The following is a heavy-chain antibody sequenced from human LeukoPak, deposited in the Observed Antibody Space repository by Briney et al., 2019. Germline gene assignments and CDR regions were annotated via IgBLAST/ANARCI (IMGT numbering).Heavy chain of an antibody. J-gene: IGHJ1*01. D-gene: IGHD6-19*01. V-gene: IGHV4-39*01. CDR2: VHFSGAT. CDR3: AKHRMWLVGLES. Sequence: SETLSLTCIVSGVSISSDNYWGWIRQSPGKGLELIGSVHFSGATHYNPSLKSRVAITLDTSKNQFSLKLNSVTAADTAIYYCAKHRMWLVGLESWGQGTLATVSS. CDR1: GVSISSDNY.